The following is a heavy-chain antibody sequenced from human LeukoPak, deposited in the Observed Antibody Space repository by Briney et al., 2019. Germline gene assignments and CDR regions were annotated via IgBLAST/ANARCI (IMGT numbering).Heavy chain of an antibody. CDR3: ARGAQLLGKGYFFDR. V-gene: IGHV3-49*04. D-gene: IGHD6-13*01. CDR2: MRNKGYGGTT. Sequence: QPGRALRLSCTGSGFTLGDHAMTWVRQPPGKGLEWGGVMRNKGYGGTTEYAASVKGRFTISRDDSKSITYLQVSSLKSEDTGVYYCARGAQLLGKGYFFDRWGQGPLVTVSS. CDR1: GFTLGDHA. J-gene: IGHJ4*02.